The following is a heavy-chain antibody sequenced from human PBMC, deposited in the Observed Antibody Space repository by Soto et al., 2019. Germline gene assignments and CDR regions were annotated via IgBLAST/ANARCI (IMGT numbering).Heavy chain of an antibody. J-gene: IGHJ3*02. CDR1: GYTFTSYG. V-gene: IGHV1-18*01. CDR2: ISAYNANT. D-gene: IGHD5-18*01. Sequence: QVQLVQSGAEVKKPGASLKVSCKASGYTFTSYGINWVRQAPGQGLEWMGWISAYNANTNYAQKLQGRVTMTTDTSTTTASIELRTLRSDDTAIYYCALGNSYGSAFDIWGQGTMVTVSS. CDR3: ALGNSYGSAFDI.